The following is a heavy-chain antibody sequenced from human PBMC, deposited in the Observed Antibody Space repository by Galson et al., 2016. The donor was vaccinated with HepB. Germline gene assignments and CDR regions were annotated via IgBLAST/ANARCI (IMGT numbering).Heavy chain of an antibody. J-gene: IGHJ4*02. CDR1: GFNFDDYA. V-gene: IGHV3-9*01. CDR2: VTWNSGSM. CDR3: ARVASWAYHYDSSGSRIPNFFDY. Sequence: SLRLSCATSGFNFDDYAMHWVRQGPGKGLEWVSSVTWNSGSMGYADSVKGRFTISRDMTKNSLYLQMNSLRAEDTAVYYCARVASWAYHYDSSGSRIPNFFDYWSLGTLVTVSS. D-gene: IGHD3-22*01.